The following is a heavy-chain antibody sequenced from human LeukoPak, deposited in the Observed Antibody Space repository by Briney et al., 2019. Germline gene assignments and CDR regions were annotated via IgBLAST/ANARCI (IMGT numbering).Heavy chain of an antibody. D-gene: IGHD1-26*01. Sequence: SETLSLTCTVSGGSISSYYWSWIRQPAGKGLEWIGRIYTSGSTNYNPSLKSRVTISVDTSKNQFSLKLSSVTAADTAVYYCARGSLGLSSPHDAFDIWGQGTMVTVSS. V-gene: IGHV4-4*07. CDR1: GGSISSYY. CDR3: ARGSLGLSSPHDAFDI. CDR2: IYTSGST. J-gene: IGHJ3*02.